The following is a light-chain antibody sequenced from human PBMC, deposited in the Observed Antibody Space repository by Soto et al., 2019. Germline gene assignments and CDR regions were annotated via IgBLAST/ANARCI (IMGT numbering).Light chain of an antibody. CDR3: SSDAGYVV. CDR2: EVS. J-gene: IGLJ2*01. Sequence: QSALTQPPSASGSPGQSVTISCTGTSSDVGGYNYVSWYQQHPGKAPKLMIYEVSKRPSGVPDRFSGSKSGNTASLTVSGLQAEDEADYYCSSDAGYVVFGGGTKLTVL. CDR1: SSDVGGYNY. V-gene: IGLV2-8*01.